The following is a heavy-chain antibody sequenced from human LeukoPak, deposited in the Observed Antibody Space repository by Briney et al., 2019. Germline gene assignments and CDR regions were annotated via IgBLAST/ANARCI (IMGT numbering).Heavy chain of an antibody. CDR1: GGSISSGDYY. D-gene: IGHD3-10*01. CDR2: IYYSGST. CDR3: ARGGGFGAFDY. J-gene: IGHJ4*02. V-gene: IGHV4-30-4*01. Sequence: SETLSLTCTVSGGSISSGDYYWSWIRQPPGKGLEWIGYIYYSGSTYYNPPLKSRVTISVDTSKDQFSLKLSSVTAADTAVYYCARGGGFGAFDYWGQGTLVTVSS.